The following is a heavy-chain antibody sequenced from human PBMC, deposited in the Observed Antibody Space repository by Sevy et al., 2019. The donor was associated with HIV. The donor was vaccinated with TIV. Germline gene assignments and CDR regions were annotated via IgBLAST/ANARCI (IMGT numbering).Heavy chain of an antibody. CDR1: GFTFSSYA. D-gene: IGHD6-19*01. Sequence: GGSLRLSCAASGFTFSSYAMHWVRQAPGKGLEWVADISYDGSNKYYADSVKGRFTISRDNSKNTLYLQMNSLRAEDTAVYYCARRAVAGTESYYYYYMDVWGKGTTVTVSS. J-gene: IGHJ6*03. V-gene: IGHV3-30-3*01. CDR3: ARRAVAGTESYYYYYMDV. CDR2: ISYDGSNK.